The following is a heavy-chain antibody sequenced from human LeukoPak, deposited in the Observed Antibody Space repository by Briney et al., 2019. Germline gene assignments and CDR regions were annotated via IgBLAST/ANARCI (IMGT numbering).Heavy chain of an antibody. D-gene: IGHD5-18*01. Sequence: GGSLRLSCAASGFTFSNHWMHWVRQAPGKGLMWVSRINRGGSRTDYADSVKGRFTISRDDAKNTLCLQLNSLRAEDTAVYFCARGGSDTAMAHDYWGQGTLVTVSS. CDR2: INRGGSRT. CDR3: ARGGSDTAMAHDY. V-gene: IGHV3-74*01. J-gene: IGHJ4*02. CDR1: GFTFSNHW.